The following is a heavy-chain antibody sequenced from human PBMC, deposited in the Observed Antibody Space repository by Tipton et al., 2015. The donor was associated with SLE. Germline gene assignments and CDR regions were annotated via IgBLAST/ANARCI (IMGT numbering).Heavy chain of an antibody. Sequence: TLSLTCAVYGGSFSGYYWSWMRQPPGKGLEWSGEINHSGRPNYNPSLKSRVTISVDTSKNQFSLKLSSVTAADTAVYYCARLKQWLVRPYYFDYWGQGTLVTVSS. D-gene: IGHD6-19*01. J-gene: IGHJ4*02. V-gene: IGHV4-34*01. CDR1: GGSFSGYY. CDR2: INHSGRP. CDR3: ARLKQWLVRPYYFDY.